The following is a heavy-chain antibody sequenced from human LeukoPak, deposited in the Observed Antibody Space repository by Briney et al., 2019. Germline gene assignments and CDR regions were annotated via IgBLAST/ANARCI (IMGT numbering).Heavy chain of an antibody. V-gene: IGHV3-23*01. CDR2: ISANGSIT. J-gene: IGHJ4*02. Sequence: GGTLRLSCAASGFTFSAYGMSWVRQSPGQGLEWVSGISANGSITFYARSVRGRFTISRDNSKNTLYLQMNSLRAEDTAVYYCAKAPRWDIVVVPAAGLYFDYWGQGTLVTVSS. CDR3: AKAPRWDIVVVPAAGLYFDY. D-gene: IGHD2-2*01. CDR1: GFTFSAYG.